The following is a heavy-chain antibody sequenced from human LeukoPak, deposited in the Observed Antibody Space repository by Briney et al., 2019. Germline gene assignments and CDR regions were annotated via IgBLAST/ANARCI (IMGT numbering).Heavy chain of an antibody. V-gene: IGHV3-7*01. Sequence: GGSLRLSCAASGFTFTSYWMTWVRQAPGKGLEWVANIKQDGSEKYYVDSVKGRFTISRDNAKNSLYLQMNSLRAEDTAVYYCASGQGGPVPFDYWGQGTLVTVSS. CDR2: IKQDGSEK. D-gene: IGHD2-2*01. CDR3: ASGQGGPVPFDY. CDR1: GFTFTSYW. J-gene: IGHJ4*02.